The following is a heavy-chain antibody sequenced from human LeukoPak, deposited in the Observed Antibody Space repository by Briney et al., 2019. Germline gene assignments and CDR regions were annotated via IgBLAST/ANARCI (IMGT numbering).Heavy chain of an antibody. D-gene: IGHD3-22*01. CDR1: GGTFSSYA. Sequence: SVKVSCKASGGTFSSYAISWVRQAPGQGLEWMGGIIPTFGTANYAQKFQGRVTITADESTSTAYMELSSLRSEDTAVYYCARGLSSGYYYADYWGQGTLVTVSS. CDR3: ARGLSSGYYYADY. V-gene: IGHV1-69*13. J-gene: IGHJ4*02. CDR2: IIPTFGTA.